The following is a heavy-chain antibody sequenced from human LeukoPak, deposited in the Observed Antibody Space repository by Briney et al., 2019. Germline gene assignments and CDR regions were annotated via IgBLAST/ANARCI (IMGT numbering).Heavy chain of an antibody. V-gene: IGHV3-13*01. CDR3: AGAGSETQWRAFDF. J-gene: IGHJ4*02. Sequence: GGSLRLSCAASGFTFSKYDMHWVRHATGKGLEWVSGIGTAGDTYYAGSVKGRFTISRENAKNSLYLQMNSLTAGDTAVYYCAGAGSETQWRAFDFWGQGALVTVFS. CDR2: IGTAGDT. D-gene: IGHD6-19*01. CDR1: GFTFSKYD.